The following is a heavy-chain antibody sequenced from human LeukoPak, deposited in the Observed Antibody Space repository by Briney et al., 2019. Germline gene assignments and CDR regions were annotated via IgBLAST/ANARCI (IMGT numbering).Heavy chain of an antibody. CDR3: ARDLDTAKVMGYYYYGMDV. Sequence: VTVSXKASGYTFTSYYMHWVRQAPGQGLEWMGIINPSGGSTSYAQKVQGRVTMTRDTSTSTVYMELSSLRSEDTAVYYCARDLDTAKVMGYYYYGMDVWGQGTTVTVSS. J-gene: IGHJ6*02. CDR2: INPSGGST. D-gene: IGHD5-18*01. CDR1: GYTFTSYY. V-gene: IGHV1-46*01.